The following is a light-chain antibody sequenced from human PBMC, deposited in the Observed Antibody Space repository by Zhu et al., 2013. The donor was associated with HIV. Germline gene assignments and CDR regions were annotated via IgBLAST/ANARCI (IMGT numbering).Light chain of an antibody. J-gene: IGLJ2*01. Sequence: QSALTQPASVSGSPGQSITISCTGTSSDVGAYNYVSWYQQHPGKAPKLMIYDVSNRPSGVSNRFSGSKSGNAASLTISGLQAEDEATYYCSSYTTGTTLVIFGGGTELTVL. CDR1: SSDVGAYNY. CDR2: DVS. V-gene: IGLV2-14*01. CDR3: SSYTTGTTLVI.